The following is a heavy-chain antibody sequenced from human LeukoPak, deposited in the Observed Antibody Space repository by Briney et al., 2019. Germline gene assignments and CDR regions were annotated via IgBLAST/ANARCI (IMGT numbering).Heavy chain of an antibody. CDR1: GGTFSSYA. D-gene: IGHD4-23*01. Sequence: SVKVSCKASGGTFSSYAISWVRQAPGQGLEWMGRIIPIFGTANYAQKFQGRVTITTDESTSTAYMELSSLRSEDTAVYYCASESAFGGFRDAFDIWGQGTMVTVSS. CDR3: ASESAFGGFRDAFDI. V-gene: IGHV1-69*05. J-gene: IGHJ3*02. CDR2: IIPIFGTA.